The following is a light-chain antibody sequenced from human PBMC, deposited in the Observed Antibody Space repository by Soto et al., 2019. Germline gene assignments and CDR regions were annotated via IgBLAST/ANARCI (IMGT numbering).Light chain of an antibody. CDR1: QSGSSSY. CDR3: QHYRTS. CDR2: GAS. V-gene: IGKV3-20*01. J-gene: IGKJ4*01. Sequence: EIVLTQSPGTLSLSPGERATLSCRASQSGSSSYLAWYQQKPGQAPRQLIYGASSRATGIPDRFSGSGSGTDFTLTITSLEPEDFAVYYCQHYRTSFGGGTRVEIK.